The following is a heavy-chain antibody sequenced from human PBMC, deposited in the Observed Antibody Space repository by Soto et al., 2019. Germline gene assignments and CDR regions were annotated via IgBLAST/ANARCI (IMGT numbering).Heavy chain of an antibody. CDR2: ISSTGTDV. CDR3: ARARSDYYAMDV. Sequence: LRLSCAASGLMFSKYTMNWVRQAPGKGLEWVSSISSTGTDVDDTDSVKGRFIISRDNANNLVFLQMDSLRVEDTAVYYCARARSDYYAMDVWGQGTTVTVSS. J-gene: IGHJ6*02. CDR1: GLMFSKYT. V-gene: IGHV3-21*06.